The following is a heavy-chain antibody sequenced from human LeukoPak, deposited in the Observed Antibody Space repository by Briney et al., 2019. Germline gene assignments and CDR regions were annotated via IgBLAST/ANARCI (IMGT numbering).Heavy chain of an antibody. CDR2: ITWNGDAT. V-gene: IGHV3-43D*04. D-gene: IGHD6-6*01. CDR1: GFAFEDYA. Sequence: PGGSLRLSXAASGFAFEDYAMYWVRQAPGKGLEWVSLITWNGDATYYADSVKGRFTISRDTSKKSLYLQMNSLRAEDTAFYYCAKDRGIAAPDYYFDYWGQGTLVTVSS. CDR3: AKDRGIAAPDYYFDY. J-gene: IGHJ4*02.